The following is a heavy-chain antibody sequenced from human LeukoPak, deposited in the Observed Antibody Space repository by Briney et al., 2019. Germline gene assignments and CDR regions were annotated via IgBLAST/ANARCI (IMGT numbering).Heavy chain of an antibody. V-gene: IGHV3-23*01. CDR1: GFTFSSYG. D-gene: IGHD2-15*01. CDR3: AKGRVVVGQVDY. CDR2: ISGSGGST. J-gene: IGHJ4*02. Sequence: PGGSLRLSCAASGFTFSSYGMSWVRQAPGKGLEWVSAISGSGGSTCYADSVKGRFTISRDNSKNTLYLQMNSLRAEDTAVYYCAKGRVVVGQVDYWGQGTLVTVSS.